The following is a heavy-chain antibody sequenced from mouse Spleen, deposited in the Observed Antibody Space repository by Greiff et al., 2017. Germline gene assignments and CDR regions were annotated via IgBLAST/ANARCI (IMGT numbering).Heavy chain of an antibody. V-gene: IGHV14-3*01. D-gene: IGHD3-2*01. CDR3: AQTARATAWFAY. CDR1: GFNIKNTY. Sequence: EVKLMESVAELVRPGASVKLSCTASGFNIKNTYMHWVKQRPEQGLEWIGRIDPANGNTKYAPKFQGKATITADTSSNTAYLQLSSLTSEDTAIYYCAQTARATAWFAYWGQGTLVTVSA. J-gene: IGHJ3*01. CDR2: IDPANGNT.